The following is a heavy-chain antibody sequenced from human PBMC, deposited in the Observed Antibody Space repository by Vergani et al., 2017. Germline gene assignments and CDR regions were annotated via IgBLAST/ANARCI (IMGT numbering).Heavy chain of an antibody. V-gene: IGHV1-69*08. CDR1: GATFRSNT. D-gene: IGHD2-21*02. CDR3: ARDHRWYGGDPQDYYYGMDV. CDR2: IITVLGKT. J-gene: IGHJ6*02. Sequence: QVQLVQSGAEVKKPGSSVKVSCKASGATFRSNTISWVRQVPGQGLEWMGRIITVLGKTKYAQDFQGRLTITADTSTSTAYMELTSLRSQDTAVYYCARDHRWYGGDPQDYYYGMDVWGQGTTVTVSS.